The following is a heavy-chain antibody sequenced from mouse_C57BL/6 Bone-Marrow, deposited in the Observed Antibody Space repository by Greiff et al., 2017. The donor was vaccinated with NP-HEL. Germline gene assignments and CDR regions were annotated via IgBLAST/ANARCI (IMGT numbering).Heavy chain of an antibody. J-gene: IGHJ2*01. CDR3: ALITTVEREYYCDY. CDR2: IDPSDSYT. V-gene: IGHV1-69*01. CDR1: GYTFTSYW. Sequence: QVQLQQSGAELVMPGASVKLSCKASGYTFTSYWMHWVKQRPGQGLEWIGEIDPSDSYTNYNQKFKGKSTLTVDKSSSTAYMQLSSLTSEDSAVYYCALITTVEREYYCDYWGQGTTLTVSS. D-gene: IGHD1-1*01.